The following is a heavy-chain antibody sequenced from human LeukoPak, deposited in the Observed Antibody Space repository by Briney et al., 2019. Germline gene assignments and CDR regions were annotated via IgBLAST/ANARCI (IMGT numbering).Heavy chain of an antibody. CDR2: ISWNSGSI. V-gene: IGHV3-9*01. CDR3: AKASYYDSSGYLRGFEY. J-gene: IGHJ4*02. Sequence: GRSLRLSCAASGFTFDDYAMHWVRQAPGKGLEWVSGISWNSGSIGYADSVKGRFTISRDNAKNSLYLQMNSLRAEDTALYYCAKASYYDSSGYLRGFEYWGQGTLVTVSS. CDR1: GFTFDDYA. D-gene: IGHD3-22*01.